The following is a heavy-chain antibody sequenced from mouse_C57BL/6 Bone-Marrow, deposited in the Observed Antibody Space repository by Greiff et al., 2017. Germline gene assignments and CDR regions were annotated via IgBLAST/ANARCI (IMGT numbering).Heavy chain of an antibody. Sequence: EVQLQQSGPELVKPGASVKISCKASGYTFTDYYMNWVKQSHGKSLEWIGDINPNNGGTSYNQKFKGKATLTVDKSSSTAYMELRSLTSEDSAVYYCAEEGGNINYGGQGTTLTVSS. CDR3: AEEGGNINY. D-gene: IGHD1-1*02. V-gene: IGHV1-26*01. CDR2: INPNNGGT. CDR1: GYTFTDYY. J-gene: IGHJ2*01.